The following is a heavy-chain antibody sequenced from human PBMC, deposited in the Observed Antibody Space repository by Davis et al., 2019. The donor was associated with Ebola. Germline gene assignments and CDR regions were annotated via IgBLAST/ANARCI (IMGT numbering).Heavy chain of an antibody. CDR1: GFTFSNYG. V-gene: IGHV3-23*01. Sequence: PGGSLRLSCIASGFTFSNYGMSWVRQAPGKGLEWVSGIIGSGITTYYADSVKGRFTISRDNSKNTLYLQMNSLRAEDTAVYYCAKDSQRMDFWSGIPGGWFDPWGQGTLVTVSS. D-gene: IGHD3-3*01. J-gene: IGHJ5*02. CDR2: IIGSGITT. CDR3: AKDSQRMDFWSGIPGGWFDP.